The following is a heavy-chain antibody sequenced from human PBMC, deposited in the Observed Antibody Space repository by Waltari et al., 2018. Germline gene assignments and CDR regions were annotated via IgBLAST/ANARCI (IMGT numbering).Heavy chain of an antibody. CDR2: VNHNGDT. D-gene: IGHD4-4*01. J-gene: IGHJ4*01. CDR1: GGSFTGYY. V-gene: IGHV4-34*01. CDR3: ARTPYSRLFDF. Sequence: QVQLQQWGAGLLKPSETLSLTCAVYGGSFTGYYWSFIRQPPGKGLEWIGEVNHNGDTNYNPSLKSRVNISVDSSKNQFSLRVSSVTAADMAVYYCARTPYSRLFDFWGQEPWSPSPQ.